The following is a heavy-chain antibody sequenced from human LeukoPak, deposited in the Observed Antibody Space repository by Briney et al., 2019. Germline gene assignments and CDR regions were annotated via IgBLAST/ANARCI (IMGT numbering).Heavy chain of an antibody. V-gene: IGHV4-30-4*01. CDR3: ARDQGYCTSTSCHSWIDS. CDR2: IYNGVST. CDR1: GGFVSSGDYY. Sequence: SQTLSLTCTVSGGFVSSGDYYWTWIRQPPGKGLEWVGYIYNGVSTYYNPSLRSRLTISADVSKNQFSLQLTSVTAADTAVYYCARDQGYCTSTSCHSWIDSWGQGTLVIVSS. D-gene: IGHD2-2*01. J-gene: IGHJ4*02.